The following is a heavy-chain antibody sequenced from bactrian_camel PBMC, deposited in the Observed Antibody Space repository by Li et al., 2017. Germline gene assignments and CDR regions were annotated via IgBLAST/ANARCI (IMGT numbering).Heavy chain of an antibody. D-gene: IGHD4*01. CDR3: ATCSPTETQYSDSDH. CDR2: IYRDDRDA. Sequence: VQLVESGGGLVQPGGSLTLSCAASGFTFKTAWMYWVRQAPGKGLVRVSSIYRDDRDANYADSVKGRFTISRDNAKNTAYLQMNSLKSEDTALYYCATCSPTETQYSDSDHWGHGTQVTVS. CDR1: GFTFKTAW. J-gene: IGHJ4*01. V-gene: IGHV3S6*01.